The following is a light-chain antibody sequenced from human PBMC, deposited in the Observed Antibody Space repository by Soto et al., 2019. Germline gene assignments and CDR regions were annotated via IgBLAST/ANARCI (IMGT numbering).Light chain of an antibody. CDR3: LQAYRNKWT. J-gene: IGKJ1*01. Sequence: DVQMTQTPTSLSASVGDRVTITCRGSESIGIYLNWYQQKPGKVPNLLIYAASSVFEGVPSRFSGSGSGTNFSLTINSLQPEDFATYFCLQAYRNKWTLSQGTKVDIK. CDR2: AAS. CDR1: ESIGIY. V-gene: IGKV1-39*01.